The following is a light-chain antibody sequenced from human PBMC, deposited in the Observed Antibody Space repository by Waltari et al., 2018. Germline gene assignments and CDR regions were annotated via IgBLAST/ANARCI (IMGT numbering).Light chain of an antibody. J-gene: IGLJ3*02. Sequence: QLVLTQSPSASASLGASVKLTCTLSSGHSSTVIAWLQQQPEKGPRSLMKVNSDGSHSKGDQMPDRFSGSSSGAEHYLTSASLQSEDEADYYCQTGGHGTWVFGGGTKLTVL. V-gene: IGLV4-69*01. CDR3: QTGGHGTWV. CDR1: SGHSSTV. CDR2: VNSDGSH.